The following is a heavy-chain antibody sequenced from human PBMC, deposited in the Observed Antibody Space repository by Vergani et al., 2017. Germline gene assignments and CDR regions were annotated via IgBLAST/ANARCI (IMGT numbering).Heavy chain of an antibody. CDR3: ARDWGHIVVVTPPLDY. CDR1: GYNFVSYG. D-gene: IGHD2-21*02. V-gene: IGHV1-18*01. Sequence: QVQLVQSGAEVKKPGASVKVSCTTSGYNFVSYGVTWVRQAPGQGLEWMGWISGYDGDTNYAQNLQDRLTMTTDTSTSTAYMELRSLRSDDTAVYFCARDWGHIVVVTPPLDYWGRGTLITVSS. CDR2: ISGYDGDT. J-gene: IGHJ4*02.